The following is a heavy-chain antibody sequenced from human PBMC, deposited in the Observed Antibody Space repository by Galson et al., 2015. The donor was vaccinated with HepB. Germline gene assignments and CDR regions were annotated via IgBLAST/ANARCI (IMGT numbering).Heavy chain of an antibody. CDR2: IKQDGSEK. J-gene: IGHJ4*02. V-gene: IGHV3-7*01. Sequence: SLRLSCAAAGFTFSSYWMNWVRLAPGKGLEWVASIKQDGSEKYYVDSVKGRFTISRDNANNSLYLQMNSLRAEDTAVYYCARSPPRRYDYWGQGTLVTVSS. CDR3: ARSPPRRYDY. CDR1: GFTFSSYW.